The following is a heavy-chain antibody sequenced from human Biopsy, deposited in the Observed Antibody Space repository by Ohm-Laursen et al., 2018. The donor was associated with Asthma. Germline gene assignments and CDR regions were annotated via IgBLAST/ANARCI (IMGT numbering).Heavy chain of an antibody. D-gene: IGHD2/OR15-2a*01. CDR1: GVALSGYT. J-gene: IGHJ4*01. CDR3: AAGRTSLQGESLI. V-gene: IGHV1-58*01. Sequence: ASVKVSCNVSGVALSGYTFEWVRQARGLGLEWIAWIVFASGATNYAQNFQDRLTVTRDMSAGSVSMELRGLSSTDTAVYYCAAGRTSLQGESLIWGQGTLVSISS. CDR2: IVFASGAT.